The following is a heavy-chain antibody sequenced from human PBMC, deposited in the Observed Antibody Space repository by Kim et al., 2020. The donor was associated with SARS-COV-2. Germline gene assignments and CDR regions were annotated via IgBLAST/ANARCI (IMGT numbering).Heavy chain of an antibody. V-gene: IGHV3-23*01. Sequence: GGSLRLSCAASGFTFSSYAMAWVRQAPGKGLEWVSTVSASDRTWYADSVRGRFTISRDNSKSTMFLQMSSLRAEDTAVYYCPKDRAYPNDLFDDGGQGTLVTVSS. D-gene: IGHD2-2*01. CDR3: PKDRAYPNDLFDD. CDR2: VSASDRT. J-gene: IGHJ4*02. CDR1: GFTFSSYA.